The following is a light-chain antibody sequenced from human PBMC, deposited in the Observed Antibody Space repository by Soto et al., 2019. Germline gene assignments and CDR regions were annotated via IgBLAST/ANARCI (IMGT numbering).Light chain of an antibody. CDR1: SADVGAFDY. Sequence: QSATTQPASVSGSPGQSITISCAGTSADVGAFDYVSWYQHHPGKVPKLMIYDVSDRPSGVSTRFSGSKSANMASLTISGLQPDDEADYYCAAYTTSSTLVFGGGTKLTVL. V-gene: IGLV2-14*03. J-gene: IGLJ3*02. CDR2: DVS. CDR3: AAYTTSSTLV.